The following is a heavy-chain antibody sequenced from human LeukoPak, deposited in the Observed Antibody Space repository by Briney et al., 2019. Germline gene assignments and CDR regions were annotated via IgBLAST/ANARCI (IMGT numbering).Heavy chain of an antibody. CDR1: GGSFSGYY. V-gene: IGHV4-34*01. Sequence: ASETLSLTCAVYGGSFSGYYWGWIRQPPGKGLEWIGEINHSGSTNYNPSLKSRVTISVDTSKNQFSLKLSSVTAADTAVYYCARGRHPYCSGGSCYYYGMDVWGQGTTVTVSS. CDR3: ARGRHPYCSGGSCYYYGMDV. D-gene: IGHD2-15*01. J-gene: IGHJ6*02. CDR2: INHSGST.